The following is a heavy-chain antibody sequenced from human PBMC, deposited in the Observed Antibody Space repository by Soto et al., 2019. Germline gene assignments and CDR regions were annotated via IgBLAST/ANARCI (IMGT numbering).Heavy chain of an antibody. CDR2: ISWDGTNT. V-gene: IGHV3-43*01. CDR1: GFTFDDYT. CDR3: AKVRGYGAFYFSLDV. J-gene: IGHJ6*04. D-gene: IGHD5-12*01. Sequence: EEQLVQSGGGVVKPGGSVTLSCTASGFTFDDYTMHWVRQAPGKGLEWVSLISWDGTNTYYADSVKGRFTISRDNSNHARNLQMTILRNEDPASYSCAKVRGYGAFYFSLDVWGKGTTVTVSP.